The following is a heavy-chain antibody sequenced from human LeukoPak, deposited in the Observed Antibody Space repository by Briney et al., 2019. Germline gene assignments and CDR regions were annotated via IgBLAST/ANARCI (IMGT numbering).Heavy chain of an antibody. D-gene: IGHD1-7*01. CDR2: IYSGGST. CDR3: AASHQPQNYEYFHH. V-gene: IGHV3-53*01. Sequence: PGGSLRLSCAASGFTVSSNYMSWVRQAPGKGLEWVSVIYSGGSTYYADSVKGRFTISRDNSKNTLYLQMNTLRAEDTAVYYCAASHQPQNYEYFHHWGQGTLVTVSS. J-gene: IGHJ1*01. CDR1: GFTVSSNY.